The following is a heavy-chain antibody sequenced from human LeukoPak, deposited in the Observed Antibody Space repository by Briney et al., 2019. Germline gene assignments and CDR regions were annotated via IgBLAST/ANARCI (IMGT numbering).Heavy chain of an antibody. J-gene: IGHJ4*02. CDR2: IYTSGST. CDR3: ARDRSGSSPYFDY. D-gene: IGHD1-26*01. V-gene: IGHV4-4*07. Sequence: TTSETLSLTCTVSGGSTSSYYWNWIRQPAGKGLEWIGRIYTSGSTNYDPSLKSRVTMSVDTSKNQFSLKLSSVTAADTAVYYCARDRSGSSPYFDYWGQGTLVTVSS. CDR1: GGSTSSYY.